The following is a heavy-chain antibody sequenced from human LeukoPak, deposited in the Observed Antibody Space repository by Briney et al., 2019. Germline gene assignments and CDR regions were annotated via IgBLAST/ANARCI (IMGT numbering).Heavy chain of an antibody. CDR2: IRSKANSYAT. J-gene: IGHJ5*02. Sequence: GGSLRLSCAASGFTFSGSAMHWVRQASGKGLEWVGRIRSKANSYATAYAASVKGRFTISRDDSKNTAYLQMNSLKTEDTALYYCTTPNEGNWFDPWGQGTLVTVSS. D-gene: IGHD2-8*01. V-gene: IGHV3-73*01. CDR1: GFTFSGSA. CDR3: TTPNEGNWFDP.